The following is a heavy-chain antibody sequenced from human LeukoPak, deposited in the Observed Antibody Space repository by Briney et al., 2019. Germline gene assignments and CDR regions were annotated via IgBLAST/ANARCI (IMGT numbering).Heavy chain of an antibody. V-gene: IGHV3-48*01. CDR3: ARGYSRAAFDI. D-gene: IGHD2-15*01. Sequence: GGSLRLSCVGSGFTFSNYLMNWVRQAPGKGLEWVSSISSTGGTIYYADAVKGRFTVSRDNAKNSLLLQMNSLRAEDTALYYCARGYSRAAFDIWGQGTMVTASS. J-gene: IGHJ3*02. CDR1: GFTFSNYL. CDR2: ISSTGGTI.